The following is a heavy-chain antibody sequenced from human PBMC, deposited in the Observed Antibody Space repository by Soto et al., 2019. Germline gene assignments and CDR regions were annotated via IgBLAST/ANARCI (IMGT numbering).Heavy chain of an antibody. CDR3: APFRLGVVKGDGTFDY. Sequence: QLQLQESGPGLVKPSETLSLTCTVSGGSISSSSYYWGWIRQPPGKGLEWIGSIYYSGSTYYNPSLKGRVTISVDTSKNQFSLKLSSVTAADTAVYYCAPFRLGVVKGDGTFDYWGQGTLVTVSS. CDR2: IYYSGST. D-gene: IGHD3-3*01. J-gene: IGHJ4*02. V-gene: IGHV4-39*01. CDR1: GGSISSSSYY.